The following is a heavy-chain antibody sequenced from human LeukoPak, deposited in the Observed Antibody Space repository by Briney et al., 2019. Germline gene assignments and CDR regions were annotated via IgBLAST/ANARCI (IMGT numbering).Heavy chain of an antibody. Sequence: SETLSLTCTVSGGSISSYYWSWIRQPPGKGLEWIGYIYNSGSTNYNPSLKSRVTISVDTSKNQFSLKLSSVTAADTAVYYCARARTEKYYYYYYYMDVWGKGTTVTVSS. V-gene: IGHV4-59*01. J-gene: IGHJ6*03. CDR1: GGSISSYY. D-gene: IGHD1-14*01. CDR3: ARARTEKYYYYYYYMDV. CDR2: IYNSGST.